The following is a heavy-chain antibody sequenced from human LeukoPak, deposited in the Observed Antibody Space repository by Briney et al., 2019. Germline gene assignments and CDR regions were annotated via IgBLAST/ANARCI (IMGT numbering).Heavy chain of an antibody. CDR3: VRVCATLTGYPFDP. CDR2: IYYSGST. CDR1: GGSISSGDYY. J-gene: IGHJ5*02. Sequence: SQTLPLTCTVSGGSISSGDYYWSWIRQPPGKGLEWIGYIYYSGSTYYNPSLKSRVTMSVDTSKNQLSLKLSSVTAADTAVYYCVRVCATLTGYPFDPWGQGTLVTVSS. V-gene: IGHV4-30-4*01. D-gene: IGHD3-9*01.